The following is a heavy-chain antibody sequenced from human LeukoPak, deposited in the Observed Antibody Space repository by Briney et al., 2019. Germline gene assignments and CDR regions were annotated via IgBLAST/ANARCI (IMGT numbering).Heavy chain of an antibody. J-gene: IGHJ1*01. V-gene: IGHV1-2*02. Sequence: ASVKVSCKASGYTFTGYYMHWVRQAPGQGREWMGWINPNSGGTNYAQKFQGRVTMTRDTSISTAHMELSRLRSDDTAVYYCAREQHRTAEYFQHWGQGTLVTVSS. CDR3: AREQHRTAEYFQH. CDR2: INPNSGGT. D-gene: IGHD6-13*01. CDR1: GYTFTGYY.